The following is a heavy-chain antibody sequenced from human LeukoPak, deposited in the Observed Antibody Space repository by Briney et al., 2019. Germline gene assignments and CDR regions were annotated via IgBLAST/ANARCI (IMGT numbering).Heavy chain of an antibody. CDR1: GASVSSEC. V-gene: IGHV4-59*02. J-gene: IGHJ3*01. CDR3: ARGGAEIADTFDL. Sequence: ASERHSLTCSVSGASVSSECWSWIRQPPGKGLEWIGYLYYSGSTNSNPSLKSRVTMSVDTSKNQFSLKLRSVTAADTAVYYCARGGAEIADTFDLWGREGMVAASS. D-gene: IGHD1-26*01. CDR2: LYYSGST.